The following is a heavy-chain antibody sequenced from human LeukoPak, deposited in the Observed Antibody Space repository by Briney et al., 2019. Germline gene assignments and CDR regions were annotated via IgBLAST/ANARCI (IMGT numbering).Heavy chain of an antibody. CDR2: IKQDGSEK. J-gene: IGHJ4*02. CDR3: ARLYGDYFDY. V-gene: IGHV3-7*01. D-gene: IGHD4-17*01. Sequence: GGSLRLSCAASGFTFDDYGMSWVRQAPGKGLEWVANIKQDGSEKYYVDSVKGRFTISRDNAKNSLYLQMNSLRAEDTAVYYCARLYGDYFDYWGQGTLVTVSS. CDR1: GFTFDDYG.